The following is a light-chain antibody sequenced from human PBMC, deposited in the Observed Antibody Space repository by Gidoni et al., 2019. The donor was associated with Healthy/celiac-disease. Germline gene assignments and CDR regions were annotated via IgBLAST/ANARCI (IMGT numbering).Light chain of an antibody. CDR3: QQSYSTLT. CDR2: AAS. CDR1: QSISSY. V-gene: IGKV1-39*01. Sequence: DIQMTQSPSSLSASVGDRVTITCRASQSISSYFNWYQQKPGKAPNLLIYAASSLQSGVPSRVSGSGSGTDFTLTISSLQPEDFATYYCQQSYSTLTFGGGTKVEIK. J-gene: IGKJ4*01.